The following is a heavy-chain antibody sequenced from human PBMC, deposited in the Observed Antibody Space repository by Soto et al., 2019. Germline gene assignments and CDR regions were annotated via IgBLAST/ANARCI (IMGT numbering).Heavy chain of an antibody. CDR1: GFTFISYA. CDR2: ISGSGGST. V-gene: IGHV3-23*01. J-gene: IGHJ6*03. D-gene: IGHD4-17*01. CDR3: AKEGGEIYYYYYMDV. Sequence: AGGSLRLSCAASGFTFISYAMSWVRQAPWKGLEWVSAISGSGGSTYYADSVKGRFTISRDNSKNTLYLQMNSLRAEDTAVYYCAKEGGEIYYYYYMDVWGQGTTVTVSS.